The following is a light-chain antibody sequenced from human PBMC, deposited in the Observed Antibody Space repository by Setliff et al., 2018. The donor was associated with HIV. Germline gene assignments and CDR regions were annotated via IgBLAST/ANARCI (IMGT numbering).Light chain of an antibody. V-gene: IGLV2-14*03. CDR1: SSDVGGYNY. CDR2: DVR. Sequence: SVLAQPASVSGSPGQSITISCTGTSSDVGGYNYVSWYQQHPGKAPKLMIYDVRTRPSGVSNRFSGSKSGNTASLTISGLQAEDEADYYCSSYTSSSILDVVFGGGTKVTVL. CDR3: SSYTSSSILDVV. J-gene: IGLJ2*01.